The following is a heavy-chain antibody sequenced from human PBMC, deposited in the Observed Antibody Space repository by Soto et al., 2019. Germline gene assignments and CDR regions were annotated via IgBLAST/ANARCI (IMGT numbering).Heavy chain of an antibody. CDR2: SSATGAGT. CDR1: GFTFSSYG. CDR3: AKDRRAGGNYGFYSDF. V-gene: IGHV3-23*01. Sequence: GGSLRLSCAASGFTFSSYGMTWVRQAPGKGLEWVSFSSATGAGTYYADSVKGRFTISRDNSKNTLHLQMTSLRADDTAVYYCAKDRRAGGNYGFYSDFWGQGVLVTVSS. J-gene: IGHJ4*02. D-gene: IGHD1-7*01.